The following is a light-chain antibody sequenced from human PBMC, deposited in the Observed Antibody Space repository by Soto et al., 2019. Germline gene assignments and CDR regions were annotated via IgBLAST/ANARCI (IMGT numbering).Light chain of an antibody. CDR1: QGISTN. J-gene: IGKJ4*01. CDR3: QQHNGD. V-gene: IGKV1-5*01. Sequence: DIQMTQSPSSVSASVGDRVTITCRASQGISTNLAWYQQKPGKAPKLLIYDASILESGVPSRFSGSGSGTVFTLTISSLQPHDFATYYCQQHNGDFGGGTRVEIK. CDR2: DAS.